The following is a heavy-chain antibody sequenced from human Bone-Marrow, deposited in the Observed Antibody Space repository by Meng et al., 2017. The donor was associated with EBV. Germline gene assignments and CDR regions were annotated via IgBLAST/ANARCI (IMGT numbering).Heavy chain of an antibody. CDR1: GGTFSSYA. Sequence: QVQLVQSGAEVKKPGSSVKVSCKASGGTFSSYAISWVRQAPGQGLEWMGGISPIFGTANYAQKFQGRVTITADESTSTAYMELSSLRSEDTAVYYCASLGEYCSSTSCFWYFDLWGRGTLVTVAS. CDR2: ISPIFGTA. CDR3: ASLGEYCSSTSCFWYFDL. J-gene: IGHJ2*01. V-gene: IGHV1-69*01. D-gene: IGHD2-2*01.